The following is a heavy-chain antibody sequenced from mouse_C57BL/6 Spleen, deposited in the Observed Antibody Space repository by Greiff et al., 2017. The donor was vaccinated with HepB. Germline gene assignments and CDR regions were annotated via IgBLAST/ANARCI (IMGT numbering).Heavy chain of an antibody. V-gene: IGHV1-69*01. CDR1: GYTFTSYW. CDR3: ASCDYDPFAY. D-gene: IGHD2-4*01. J-gene: IGHJ3*01. CDR2: IDPSDSYT. Sequence: QVQLQQPGAELVMPGASVKLSCKASGYTFTSYWMHWVKQRPGQGLEWIGEIDPSDSYTNYNQKFKGKSTLTVDKSSSTAYMQLSSLTSEDSAVYYCASCDYDPFAYWGQGTLVTVSA.